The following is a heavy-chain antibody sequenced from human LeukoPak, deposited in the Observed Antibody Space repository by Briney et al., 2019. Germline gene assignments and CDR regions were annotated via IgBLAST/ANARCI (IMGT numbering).Heavy chain of an antibody. J-gene: IGHJ4*02. V-gene: IGHV3-66*01. D-gene: IGHD5-24*01. CDR1: GFTVSSNY. Sequence: PGGSLRLSCAASGFTVSSNYMSWVRQAPGKGLEWVSVIYSGGSTYYADSVKGRFTISRDNSQNTLYLQMNSLRAEDTAVYYCAKDSHRDSPDYWGQGTLVTVSS. CDR3: AKDSHRDSPDY. CDR2: IYSGGST.